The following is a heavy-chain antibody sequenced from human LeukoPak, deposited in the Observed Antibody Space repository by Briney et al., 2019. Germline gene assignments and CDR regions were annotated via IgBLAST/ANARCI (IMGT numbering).Heavy chain of an antibody. J-gene: IGHJ4*02. CDR3: ARSGPGSYDFWS. CDR2: IYYTGNT. Sequence: SETLSLTCTVSGGSINNYYWNWIRQPPGKGLEWIGYIYYTGNTNYNPSLKSRVTISVDTSKNQFSLKLSSVTAADTAVYYCARSGPGSYDFWSWGQGTLVTVSS. V-gene: IGHV4-59*01. CDR1: GGSINNYY. D-gene: IGHD3-3*01.